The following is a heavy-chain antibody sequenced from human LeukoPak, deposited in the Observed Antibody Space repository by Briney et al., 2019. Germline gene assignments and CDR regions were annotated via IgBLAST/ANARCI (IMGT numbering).Heavy chain of an antibody. Sequence: ASVKVSCKASGYSFSSHYIHWVRQAPGQGLEWMGIIDPSAGSPSSAQKFQGRVTMTRDTSTTTVYMELSGLRSEDSAMYFCARDVVYCSGGSCYHQYYGMDVWGQGTAVTVSS. D-gene: IGHD2-15*01. J-gene: IGHJ6*02. CDR1: GYSFSSHY. CDR3: ARDVVYCSGGSCYHQYYGMDV. CDR2: IDPSAGSP. V-gene: IGHV1-46*01.